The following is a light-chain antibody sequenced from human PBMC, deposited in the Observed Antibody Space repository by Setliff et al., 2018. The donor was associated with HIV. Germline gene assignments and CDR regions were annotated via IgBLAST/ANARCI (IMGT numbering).Light chain of an antibody. CDR2: SVT. CDR3: ASHRDTNTLEV. J-gene: IGLJ1*01. Sequence: QSVLTQPASVSGSPGQSITISCSGTNSDIGSHDYVSWYQQHPGKAPKLIIFSVTYRPSGFSDRFSGSKSGNTASLTISGLQPEDEADYYCASHRDTNTLEVFGTGTKVTVL. V-gene: IGLV2-14*03. CDR1: NSDIGSHDY.